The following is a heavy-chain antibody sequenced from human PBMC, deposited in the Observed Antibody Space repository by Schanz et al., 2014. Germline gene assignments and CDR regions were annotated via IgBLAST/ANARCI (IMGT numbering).Heavy chain of an antibody. J-gene: IGHJ4*02. V-gene: IGHV3-23*04. D-gene: IGHD3-10*01. CDR2: IGVDGTTT. Sequence: EVQLVESGGGLVQPGGSLRLSCTASGFTFSSYSRNWLRQAPGKGLEWVSVIGVDGTTTYYADSVKGRFTISRDNSKNTLYLQMNSLRPEDTAVYYCAKYRGYYRVSGRYRELEYWGQGTLVTVSS. CDR3: AKYRGYYRVSGRYRELEY. CDR1: GFTFSSYS.